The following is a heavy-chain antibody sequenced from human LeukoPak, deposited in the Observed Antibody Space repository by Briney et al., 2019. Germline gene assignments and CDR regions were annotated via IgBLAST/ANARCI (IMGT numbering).Heavy chain of an antibody. Sequence: GESLKISCRGSGYSFTSYWIGWARQIPGKGVGWVGIIYRGDSDTIYSPPFQGQVTISAHKSISTAYLQWSSLKASDTAMYYCARQAAEYDSSGYYSSGFDYWGQGSLVTVSS. V-gene: IGHV5-51*01. CDR2: IYRGDSDT. CDR3: ARQAAEYDSSGYYSSGFDY. D-gene: IGHD3-22*01. J-gene: IGHJ4*02. CDR1: GYSFTSYW.